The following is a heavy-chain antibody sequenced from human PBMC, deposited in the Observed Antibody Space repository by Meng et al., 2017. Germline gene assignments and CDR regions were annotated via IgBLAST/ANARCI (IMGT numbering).Heavy chain of an antibody. J-gene: IGHJ4*02. D-gene: IGHD5-24*01. Sequence: GESLKISCAASGFTFSDYYMSWIRQAPGKGLEWVAYISCSGSTIYYADSVKGRFTISRDNAKNSLYLQMNSLRAEDTAVYYCARAGVRREGYKATIYFDSWGQGTLVTVSS. CDR2: ISCSGSTI. CDR3: ARAGVRREGYKATIYFDS. V-gene: IGHV3-11*01. CDR1: GFTFSDYY.